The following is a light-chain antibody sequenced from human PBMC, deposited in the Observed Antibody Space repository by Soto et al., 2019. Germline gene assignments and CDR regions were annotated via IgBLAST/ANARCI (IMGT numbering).Light chain of an antibody. CDR3: QQFRT. CDR2: QAS. CDR1: QSISSY. J-gene: IGKJ1*01. Sequence: DIQMTQSPSTLSGSLGDRVTITCRASQSISSYLNWYQQKPGKAPKLLIYQASSLESGVPSRFSGSGSGTEFTLTISSLQPDDFATYYCQQFRTFGQGTKVDIK. V-gene: IGKV1-5*03.